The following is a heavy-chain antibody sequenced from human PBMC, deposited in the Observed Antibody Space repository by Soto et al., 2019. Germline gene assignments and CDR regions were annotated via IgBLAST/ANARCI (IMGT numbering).Heavy chain of an antibody. CDR3: ARDQSGRYSSSSSIIHPYPGTHV. CDR2: FSAYNGNT. Sequence: GASVKVSWKASGYTFSDYGITWGRQAPGHGLDWMGWFSAYNGNTNYAPKLQGRVSMTTDTSTSTAYMELWNLSSDDTAVYYCARDQSGRYSSSSSIIHPYPGTHVWGQGTTVTVSS. CDR1: GYTFSDYG. D-gene: IGHD6-6*01. J-gene: IGHJ6*02. V-gene: IGHV1-18*01.